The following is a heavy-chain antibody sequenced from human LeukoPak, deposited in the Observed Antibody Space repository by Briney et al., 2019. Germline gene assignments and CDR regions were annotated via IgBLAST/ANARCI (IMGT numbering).Heavy chain of an antibody. V-gene: IGHV3-30*02. CDR2: IRYDGSNK. D-gene: IGHD4-23*01. CDR3: AKDAWTTVVGGGYDY. Sequence: GGSLRLSCAASGFTFSSYGMHWVRQAPGKGLEWVAFIRYDGSNKYYADSVKGRFTISRDNSKNTLYLQMNSLRTEDTAVYYCAKDAWTTVVGGGYDYWGQGTLVTVSS. CDR1: GFTFSSYG. J-gene: IGHJ4*02.